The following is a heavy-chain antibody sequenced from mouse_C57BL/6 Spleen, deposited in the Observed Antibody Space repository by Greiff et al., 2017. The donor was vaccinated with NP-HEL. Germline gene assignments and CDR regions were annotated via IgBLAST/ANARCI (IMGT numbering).Heavy chain of an antibody. CDR1: GYSITSGYD. CDR2: ISYSGST. Sequence: VQLKESGPGMVKPSQSLSLTCTVTGYSITSGYDWHWIRHFPGNKLEWMGYISYSGSTNYIPSLKSRISITHDTSKNHFFLKLKSVTTEDTATYYCARGADGYPYAMDYWGQGTSVTVSS. J-gene: IGHJ4*01. D-gene: IGHD2-3*01. CDR3: ARGADGYPYAMDY. V-gene: IGHV3-1*01.